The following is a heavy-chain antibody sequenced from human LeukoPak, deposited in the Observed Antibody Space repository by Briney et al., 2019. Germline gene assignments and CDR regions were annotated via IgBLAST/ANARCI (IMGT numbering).Heavy chain of an antibody. Sequence: PSETLSLTCTVSGGSISSSSYYWGWIRQPPGKGLEWIGSIYYSGGTYYNPSLKSRVTISVDTSKNQFSLKLSSVTAADTAVYYCARRIASARRIASSGKGFDYWGQGTLVTVSS. V-gene: IGHV4-39*01. CDR3: ARRIASARRIASSGKGFDY. D-gene: IGHD6-13*01. CDR2: IYYSGGT. J-gene: IGHJ4*02. CDR1: GGSISSSSYY.